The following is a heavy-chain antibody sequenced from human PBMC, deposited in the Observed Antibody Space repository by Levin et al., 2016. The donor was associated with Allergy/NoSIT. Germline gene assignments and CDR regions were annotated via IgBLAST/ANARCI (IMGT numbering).Heavy chain of an antibody. CDR2: INTNTGNP. Sequence: WVRQAPGQGLEWMGWINTNTGNPTYAQGFTGRFVFSLDTSVSTAYLQISSLKAEDTAVYYCAREYSSSWYAEYYFDYWGQGTLVTVSS. J-gene: IGHJ4*02. CDR3: AREYSSSWYAEYYFDY. V-gene: IGHV7-4-1*02. D-gene: IGHD6-13*01.